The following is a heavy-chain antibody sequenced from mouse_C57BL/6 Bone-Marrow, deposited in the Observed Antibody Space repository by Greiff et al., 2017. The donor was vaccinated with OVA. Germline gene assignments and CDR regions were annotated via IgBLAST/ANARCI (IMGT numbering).Heavy chain of an antibody. CDR1: GYAFTNYL. CDR2: INPGSGGT. V-gene: IGHV1-54*01. J-gene: IGHJ2*01. CDR3: ARSEYYYGSSDFDY. Sequence: QVQLKQSGAELVRPGTSVKVSCKASGYAFTNYLIEWVKQRPGQGLEWIGVINPGSGGTNYNEKFKGKATLTADKSSSTAYMQLSNLTSEDSAVYFCARSEYYYGSSDFDYWGQGTTLTVSS. D-gene: IGHD1-1*01.